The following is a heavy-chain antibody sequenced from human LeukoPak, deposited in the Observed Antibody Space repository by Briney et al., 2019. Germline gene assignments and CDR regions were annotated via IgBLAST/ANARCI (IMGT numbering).Heavy chain of an antibody. CDR2: IDWVDDK. CDR1: GFSLSTSGMC. Sequence: SGPTLVNPTQTLTLTCTFSGFSLSTSGMCVSWIRQPPGKALEWLARIDWVDDKYYSTSLKTRLTISKDTSKNQVVLTMTNMDPVDTATYYCARIRGYGDYSYYYMDVWGKGTTVTVSS. J-gene: IGHJ6*03. D-gene: IGHD4-17*01. CDR3: ARIRGYGDYSYYYMDV. V-gene: IGHV2-70*11.